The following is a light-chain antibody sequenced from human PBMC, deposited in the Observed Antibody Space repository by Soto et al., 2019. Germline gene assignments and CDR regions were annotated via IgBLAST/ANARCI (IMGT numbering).Light chain of an antibody. CDR2: KAS. Sequence: DIQMTQSPSTLSASVGDRVTITCRASQSISTWLAWYQQKPGKAPRLLIYKASSLESGVPSRFSGSGSGTEFTLTISSLQPDDFATYYCQQYNSYSHLTFDGGTKVEIK. CDR1: QSISTW. J-gene: IGKJ4*01. V-gene: IGKV1-5*03. CDR3: QQYNSYSHLT.